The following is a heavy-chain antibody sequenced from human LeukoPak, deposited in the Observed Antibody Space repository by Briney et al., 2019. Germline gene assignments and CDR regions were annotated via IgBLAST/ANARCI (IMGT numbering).Heavy chain of an antibody. J-gene: IGHJ4*02. V-gene: IGHV4-39*07. CDR3: ARERAAGTNYDY. CDR1: GGSISSSSYY. CDR2: IYYSGST. Sequence: SETLSLTCTVSGGSISSSSYYWGWIRQPPGKGLEWIGSIYYSGSTYYNPSLKSRVTISVDTSKNQFSLKLSSVTAADTAVYYCARERAAGTNYDYWGQGTLVTVSS. D-gene: IGHD6-13*01.